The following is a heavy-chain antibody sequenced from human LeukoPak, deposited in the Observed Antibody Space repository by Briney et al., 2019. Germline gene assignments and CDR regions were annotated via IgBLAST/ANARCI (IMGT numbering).Heavy chain of an antibody. CDR3: ARERFDYYDSSGYYYPYYFDY. CDR2: ISYDGSNK. Sequence: GGSLRPSCAASGFTFSSYAMHWVRQAPGKGLEWVAVISYDGSNKYYADSVKGRFTISRDNSKNTLYLQMNSLRAEDTAVYYCARERFDYYDSSGYYYPYYFDYWGQGTLVTVSS. D-gene: IGHD3-22*01. CDR1: GFTFSSYA. J-gene: IGHJ4*02. V-gene: IGHV3-30*04.